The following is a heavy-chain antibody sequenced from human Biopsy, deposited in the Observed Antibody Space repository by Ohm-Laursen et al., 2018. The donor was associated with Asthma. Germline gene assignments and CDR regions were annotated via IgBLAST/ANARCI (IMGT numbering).Heavy chain of an antibody. CDR1: GYTFNSAG. CDR3: ARAVDYSHYYGIDV. CDR2: ISVYNGNT. V-gene: IGHV1-18*01. D-gene: IGHD3-10*01. Sequence: ASVKVSCKTSGYTFNSAGITWVRQAPGQGIEWMGWISVYNGNTKVAQKLQDRVTMITDTSTSTAYMELRSLRSDDTDVYFCARAVDYSHYYGIDVWGQGTTVTVS. J-gene: IGHJ6*02.